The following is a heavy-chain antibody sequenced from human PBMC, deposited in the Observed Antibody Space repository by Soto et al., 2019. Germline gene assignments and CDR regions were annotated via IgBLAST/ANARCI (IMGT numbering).Heavy chain of an antibody. CDR3: ASPKSLYYYGMDV. CDR1: GGSISSSSYY. Sequence: SETLSLTCTVSGGSISSSSYYWGWIRQPPGKGLEWIGSIYYSGSTYYNPSLKSRVTISVDTSKNQFSLKLSSVTAADTAVYYCASPKSLYYYGMDVWGQGTTVTVSS. J-gene: IGHJ6*02. CDR2: IYYSGST. V-gene: IGHV4-39*01.